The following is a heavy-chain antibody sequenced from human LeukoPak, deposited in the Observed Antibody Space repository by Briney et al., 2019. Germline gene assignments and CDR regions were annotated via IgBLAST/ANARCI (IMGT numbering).Heavy chain of an antibody. CDR1: GFTFSSYG. J-gene: IGHJ6*03. V-gene: IGHV3-33*01. CDR3: ARDGDRWPYYYYYYMDF. D-gene: IGHD5-24*01. Sequence: RGSLRLSCAASGFTFSSYGMHWVRQAPDKGLERVAVIWYDGSNKYYADSVKGGFTISRDNSKNTLYLQMNSLRADDTAVYYCARDGDRWPYYYYYYMDFWGKGTTVTVSS. CDR2: IWYDGSNK.